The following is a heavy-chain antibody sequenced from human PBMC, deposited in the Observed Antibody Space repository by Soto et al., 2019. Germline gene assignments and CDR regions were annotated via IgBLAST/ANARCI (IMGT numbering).Heavy chain of an antibody. V-gene: IGHV3-23*01. J-gene: IGHJ6*02. Sequence: DVHLLESGGDLVQPGGSLRLSCAASGFTFSSYAMSWVRQAPGKGLEWVSSVSAGGDMTYYSDSVKGRFTISRDNSNNALFLQMNSLSIEDTALYYCARRDRGASGSPASYYYSGLDVWGQGTTVTVS. CDR3: ARRDRGASGSPASYYYSGLDV. CDR1: GFTFSSYA. D-gene: IGHD2-15*01. CDR2: VSAGGDMT.